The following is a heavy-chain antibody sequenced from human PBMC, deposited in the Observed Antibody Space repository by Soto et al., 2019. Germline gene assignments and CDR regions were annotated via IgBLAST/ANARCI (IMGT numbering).Heavy chain of an antibody. Sequence: PSETLSLTCAVYGGSFSGYYWSWIRQPPGKGLEWIGEINHSGSTNYNPSLKSRVTISVDTSKNQFSLKLSSVTAADTAVYYCARGISRDTAMVTPYYFDYWGQGTLVTVSS. J-gene: IGHJ4*02. CDR1: GGSFSGYY. V-gene: IGHV4-34*01. CDR3: ARGISRDTAMVTPYYFDY. CDR2: INHSGST. D-gene: IGHD5-18*01.